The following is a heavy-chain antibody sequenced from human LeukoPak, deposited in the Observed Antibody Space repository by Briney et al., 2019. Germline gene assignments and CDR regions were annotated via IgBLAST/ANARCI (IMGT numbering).Heavy chain of an antibody. D-gene: IGHD6-13*01. V-gene: IGHV1-24*01. CDR2: FDPEDGET. CDR1: GYTFTGYY. CDR3: ATEEVGLAAAAFDY. J-gene: IGHJ4*02. Sequence: GASVKVSCKASGYTFTGYYMHWVRQAPGKGLEWMGGFDPEDGETIYAQKFQGRVTMTEDTSTDTAYMELSSLRSEDTAVYYCATEEVGLAAAAFDYWGQGTLVTVSS.